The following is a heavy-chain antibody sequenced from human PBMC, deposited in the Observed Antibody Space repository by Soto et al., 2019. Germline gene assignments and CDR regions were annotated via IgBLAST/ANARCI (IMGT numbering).Heavy chain of an antibody. D-gene: IGHD6-19*01. CDR1: GDSVSSNSAA. J-gene: IGHJ4*02. V-gene: IGHV6-1*01. CDR2: TYYRSKWYN. Sequence: QVQLQQSGPGLVKPSQTLSLTCAISGDSVSSNSAAWNWIRQSPSRGLEWLGRTYYRSKWYNDYAVSVKSRITLNPDRSKNPFSLQLNSVTTEDTAVYYCARDSKQWLRTSDYWGQGTLVTVSP. CDR3: ARDSKQWLRTSDY.